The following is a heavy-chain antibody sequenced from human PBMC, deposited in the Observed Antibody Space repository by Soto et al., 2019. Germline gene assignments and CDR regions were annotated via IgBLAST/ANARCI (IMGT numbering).Heavy chain of an antibody. V-gene: IGHV4-59*01. D-gene: IGHD4-17*01. CDR3: ASGSLDYGGKQFDY. CDR2: IYYSGST. Sequence: SETLSLTCTVSGGSISSYYWSWIRQPPGKGLEWIGYIYYSGSTNYNPSLKSRVTISVDTSKNQFSLKLSSVTAADTAVYYCASGSLDYGGKQFDYWGQGTLVTVSX. CDR1: GGSISSYY. J-gene: IGHJ4*02.